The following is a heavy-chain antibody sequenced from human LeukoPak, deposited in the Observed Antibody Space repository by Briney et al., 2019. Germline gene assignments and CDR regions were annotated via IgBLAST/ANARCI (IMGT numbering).Heavy chain of an antibody. CDR1: GFTFGTYA. J-gene: IGHJ4*02. CDR2: ISDDGNNQ. V-gene: IGHV3-30-3*01. D-gene: IGHD3-10*01. Sequence: PGRSLRLSCAASGFTFGTYAMHWVRQAPGKGLEWMAVISDDGNNQYYADSVKGRFSISRDNSRNTMYLQTSSLRAKDTAVYYCGREESMVWGRPIPPIDYWGQGTLVTVSS. CDR3: GREESMVWGRPIPPIDY.